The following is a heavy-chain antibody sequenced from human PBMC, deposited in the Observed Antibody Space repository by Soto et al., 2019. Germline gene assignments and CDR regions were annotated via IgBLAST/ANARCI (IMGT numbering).Heavy chain of an antibody. CDR3: ARDTLLAAAGTDYYYGMDV. Sequence: QPGGSLGLSCAASGFTFSIFAMSWVRQAPGKGLEWVSDIIDSGGSTYYADSVKGRFTISRDNSKNTLYLQMNSLRAEDTAVYYCARDTLLAAAGTDYYYGMDVWGQGTTVTVSS. CDR1: GFTFSIFA. V-gene: IGHV3-23*01. CDR2: IIDSGGST. D-gene: IGHD6-13*01. J-gene: IGHJ6*02.